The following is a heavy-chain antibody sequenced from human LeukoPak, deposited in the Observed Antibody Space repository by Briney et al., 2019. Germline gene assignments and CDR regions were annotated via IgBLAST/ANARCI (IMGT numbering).Heavy chain of an antibody. CDR2: IWYDGSNE. J-gene: IGHJ3*02. D-gene: IGHD2-21*01. Sequence: GRSLRLSCAASGFTFRNYGMHWVRQAPGKGLEWVAIIWYDGSNEYYGDSVKGRLTISRDNSKNTLYLQMNSLRAEDTAVYYCARAYCGGDCPYDAFDIWGQGTMVTVSS. V-gene: IGHV3-33*01. CDR3: ARAYCGGDCPYDAFDI. CDR1: GFTFRNYG.